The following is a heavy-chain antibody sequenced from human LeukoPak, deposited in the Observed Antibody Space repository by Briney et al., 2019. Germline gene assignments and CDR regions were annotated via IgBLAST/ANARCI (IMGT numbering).Heavy chain of an antibody. CDR1: GYTFTSYY. J-gene: IGHJ6*02. Sequence: ASVKVSCKASGYTFTSYYMHWVRQAPGQGLEWMGLINPSGGSTSYAQKFQGRVTMTRDTSTSTVYMELSSLRSEDTAVYYCARDYYGSGSYRYYGMDVWGQGTTVTVSS. V-gene: IGHV1-46*01. D-gene: IGHD3-10*01. CDR3: ARDYYGSGSYRYYGMDV. CDR2: INPSGGST.